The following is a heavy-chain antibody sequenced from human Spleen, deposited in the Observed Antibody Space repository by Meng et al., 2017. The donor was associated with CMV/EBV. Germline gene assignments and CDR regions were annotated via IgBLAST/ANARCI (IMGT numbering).Heavy chain of an antibody. CDR2: MNPNSGNK. CDR1: GYTFTNYD. V-gene: IGHV1-8*01. D-gene: IGHD3-16*01. J-gene: IGHJ6*02. CDR3: ARMTGDPGYYYYGMDV. Sequence: ASVKVSCKASGYTFTNYDINWVRQATGQGLEWMGWMNPNSGNKGSEQKFQGRVTMTRNTSISTAYMELSSLRSENTAVYYCARMTGDPGYYYYGMDVWGQGTTVTVSS.